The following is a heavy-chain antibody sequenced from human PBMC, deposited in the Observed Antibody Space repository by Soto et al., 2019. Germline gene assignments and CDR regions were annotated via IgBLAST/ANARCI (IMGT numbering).Heavy chain of an antibody. CDR1: GFTFSNAW. Sequence: EVQLVESGGGLVKPGGSLRLSCAASGFTFSNAWLNWVRQAPGKGLEWVGRIKSKTDGGTTDYAAPVKGRFTISRDDSKNPLYLQMNSLKTEDTAVYYCTTSLQQLVQDYWGQGTLVTVSS. J-gene: IGHJ4*02. CDR3: TTSLQQLVQDY. CDR2: IKSKTDGGTT. D-gene: IGHD6-6*01. V-gene: IGHV3-15*01.